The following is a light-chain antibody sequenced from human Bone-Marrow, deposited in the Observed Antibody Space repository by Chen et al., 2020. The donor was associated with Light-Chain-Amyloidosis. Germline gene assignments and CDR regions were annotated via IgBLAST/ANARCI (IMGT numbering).Light chain of an antibody. CDR3: QQYGTSPLT. CDR1: QTISSNY. J-gene: IGKJ4*01. CDR2: GSS. Sequence: EIVLTQSPGTLSLSPGEGANLSCRASQTISSNYLTWYQQKFGQAPRLLIYGSSSRATGIPDRCTGSGSGTDFTLTINRLEPEDFARDYCQQYGTSPLTFGGGTKVEIK. V-gene: IGKV3-20*01.